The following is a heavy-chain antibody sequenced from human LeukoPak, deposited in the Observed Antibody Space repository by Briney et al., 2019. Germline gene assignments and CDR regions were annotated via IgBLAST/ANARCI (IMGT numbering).Heavy chain of an antibody. V-gene: IGHV1-3*01. D-gene: IGHD1-1*01. Sequence: ASVKVSCKASGNMFTTYAMHWVRQAPGQRLEWMGWINAGSGDTKYSQKFQGRVTMTEDTSTDTAYMELSSLRSEDTAVYYCATVLTERRTYYFDYWGQGTLVTVSS. CDR2: INAGSGDT. CDR1: GNMFTTYA. CDR3: ATVLTERRTYYFDY. J-gene: IGHJ4*02.